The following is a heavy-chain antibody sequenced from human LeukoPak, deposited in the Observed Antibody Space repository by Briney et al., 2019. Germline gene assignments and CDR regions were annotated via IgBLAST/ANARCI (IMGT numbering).Heavy chain of an antibody. V-gene: IGHV4-38-2*02. J-gene: IGHJ4*02. CDR1: GYSISSGYY. CDR2: IYHSGST. CDR3: ARVFSGSYSVAPFDY. D-gene: IGHD1-26*01. Sequence: SETLSLTCTVSGYSISSGYYWGWIRQPPGKGLEWIGSIYHSGSTYYNPSLKSRVTISVDTSKNQFSLKLSSVTAADTAVYYCARVFSGSYSVAPFDYWGQGTLVTVSS.